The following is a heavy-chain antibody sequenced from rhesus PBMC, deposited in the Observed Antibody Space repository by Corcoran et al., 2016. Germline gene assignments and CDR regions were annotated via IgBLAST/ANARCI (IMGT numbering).Heavy chain of an antibody. V-gene: IGHV4-147*01. Sequence: QVQLQESGPGLVKPSETLSLTCAVSGYSISSNYWSWIRQPPGKGLEWIGYIYGSLGSPRPNPSLKSRVTISTGTSKNQFSLELSSVTAADTAVDCCARVVCSGIYCTRGSFDYWGQGVLVTVSS. CDR1: GYSISSNY. CDR3: ARVVCSGIYCTRGSFDY. D-gene: IGHD2-27*01. CDR2: IYGSLGSP. J-gene: IGHJ4*01.